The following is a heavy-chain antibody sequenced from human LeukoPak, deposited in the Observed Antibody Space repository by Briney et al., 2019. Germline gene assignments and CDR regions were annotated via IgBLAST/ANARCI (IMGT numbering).Heavy chain of an antibody. D-gene: IGHD3-10*01. V-gene: IGHV3-30*04. J-gene: IGHJ4*02. Sequence: GALRIPCGALGFNFRRFGMHWGRPAPGKGVEWVAVISYDGSNKYYADSVKGRFTISRDNSKNTLYLQMNSLRAEDTAVYYCAREGLGRASSYWGQGTLVTVSS. CDR2: ISYDGSNK. CDR1: GFNFRRFG. CDR3: AREGLGRASSY.